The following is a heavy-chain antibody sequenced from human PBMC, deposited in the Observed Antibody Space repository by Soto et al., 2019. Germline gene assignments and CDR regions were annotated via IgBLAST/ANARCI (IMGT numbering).Heavy chain of an antibody. CDR1: GYSFTSYW. V-gene: IGHV5-51*01. D-gene: IGHD5-12*01. J-gene: IGHJ6*02. Sequence: GESLKISCKGSGYSFTSYWIGWVRQMPGKGLEWMGIIYPGDSDTRYSPSLQGQVTISADKSISTAYLQWSSLKASDTAMYYCARHGTGATITGGMDVWGQGTTVTVS. CDR3: ARHGTGATITGGMDV. CDR2: IYPGDSDT.